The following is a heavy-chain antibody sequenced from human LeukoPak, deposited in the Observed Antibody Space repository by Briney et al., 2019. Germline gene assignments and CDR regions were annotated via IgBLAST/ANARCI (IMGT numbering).Heavy chain of an antibody. J-gene: IGHJ3*02. CDR3: ARFGTKIQLRFLEWSLSLDI. D-gene: IGHD3-3*01. V-gene: IGHV1-2*02. CDR2: INPNSGGT. CDR1: GYTFTGYH. Sequence: ASVKVSCKASGYTFTGYHMHWVRQAPGQGLEWMGWINPNSGGTNYAQKFQGRVTMTRDTSISTAYMELSRLRSDDTAVYYCARFGTKIQLRFLEWSLSLDIWGQGTMVTVSS.